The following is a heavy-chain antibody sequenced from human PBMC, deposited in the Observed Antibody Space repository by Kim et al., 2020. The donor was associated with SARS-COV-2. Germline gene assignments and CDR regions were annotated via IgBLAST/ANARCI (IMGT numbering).Heavy chain of an antibody. D-gene: IGHD3-3*01. CDR3: ARDLGITILGVVIRGMDV. Sequence: KGRFTISRDNSKNTLYLQMNSLRAEDTAVYYCARDLGITILGVVIRGMDVWGQGTTVTVSS. J-gene: IGHJ6*02. V-gene: IGHV3-30*07.